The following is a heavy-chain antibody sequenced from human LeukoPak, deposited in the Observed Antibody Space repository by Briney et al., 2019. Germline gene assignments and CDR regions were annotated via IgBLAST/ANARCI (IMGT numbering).Heavy chain of an antibody. V-gene: IGHV3-23*01. J-gene: IGHJ4*02. CDR1: GFTFSNFG. CDR2: ISGSGGST. D-gene: IGHD1-14*01. CDR3: AKDKPIDY. Sequence: GGSLRLSCVVSGFTFSNFGMSWVRQAPGRGLEWVSSISGSGGSTNYADSVKGRFTVSRDNSKNTVFLQMNTLRTEDTAVYFCAKDKPIDYWGQGTLVTVSS.